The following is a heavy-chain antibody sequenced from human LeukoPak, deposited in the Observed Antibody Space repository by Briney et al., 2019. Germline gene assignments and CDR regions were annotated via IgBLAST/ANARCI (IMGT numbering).Heavy chain of an antibody. J-gene: IGHJ6*03. V-gene: IGHV3-21*01. CDR3: ARDCSSTSCYPYYYYMDV. CDR1: GFTFSSYS. Sequence: GGSLRLSCAASGFTFSSYSMNWVRQAPGKGREGVSSISSSSSYIYYADSVKGRFTISRDNAKNSLYLQMNSLRAEDTAVYYCARDCSSTSCYPYYYYMDVWGKGTTVTVSS. D-gene: IGHD2-2*01. CDR2: ISSSSSYI.